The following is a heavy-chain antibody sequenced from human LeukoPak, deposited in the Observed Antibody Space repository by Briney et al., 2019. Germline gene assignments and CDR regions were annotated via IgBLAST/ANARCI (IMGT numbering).Heavy chain of an antibody. CDR2: LSGSGGST. V-gene: IGHV3-23*01. D-gene: IGHD3-3*01. Sequence: GGSLRLSCAASGFTFSGYAMSWVRQAPGKGLEWVSGLSGSGGSTFYADSVKGRFTISRDNSKNTLFLQMTSLGADDTAVYHCAKGYDFWSGGVDYWGQGTLVTVSS. J-gene: IGHJ4*02. CDR3: AKGYDFWSGGVDY. CDR1: GFTFSGYA.